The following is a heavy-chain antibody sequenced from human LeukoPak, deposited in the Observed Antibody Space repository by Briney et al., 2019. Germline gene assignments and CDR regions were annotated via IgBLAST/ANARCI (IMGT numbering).Heavy chain of an antibody. V-gene: IGHV4-38-2*02. CDR3: ARLALGTTVTVLDYFDY. Sequence: SETLSLTCSVSGYSITSGYYWGWIRQTPGKGLEWIGSSYHTGSTLYNLSLKSRVTISVDTSKNQFSLKLGSVTAADTAVYYCARLALGTTVTVLDYFDYWGQGTLVTVSS. CDR2: SYHTGST. CDR1: GYSITSGYY. J-gene: IGHJ4*02. D-gene: IGHD4-17*01.